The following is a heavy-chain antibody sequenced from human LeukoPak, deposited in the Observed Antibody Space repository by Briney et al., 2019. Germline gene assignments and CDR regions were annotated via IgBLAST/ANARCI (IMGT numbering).Heavy chain of an antibody. CDR1: GGSISSYY. Sequence: SETLSLTCTVSGGSISSYYWSWIRQPPGKGLEWIGYIYYGGSTNYNPSLKSRVTISVDTSKNQFSLKLSSVTAADTAVYYCARANSGSLKTGFDYWGQGTLVTVSS. D-gene: IGHD1-26*01. V-gene: IGHV4-59*01. CDR2: IYYGGST. J-gene: IGHJ4*02. CDR3: ARANSGSLKTGFDY.